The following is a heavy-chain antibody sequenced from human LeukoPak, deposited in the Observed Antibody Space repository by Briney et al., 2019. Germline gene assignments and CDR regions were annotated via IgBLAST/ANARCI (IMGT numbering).Heavy chain of an antibody. J-gene: IGHJ4*02. CDR3: ARMSSGYFYYFEY. CDR2: ISSSSSTI. CDR1: GFTFSSYA. V-gene: IGHV3-48*01. Sequence: GGSLRLSCAASGFTFSSYAMNWVRQAPGKGLEWVSYISSSSSTIYYADSVKGRFTISRDNAKNSLYLQMNSLRAEDTAIYYCARMSSGYFYYFEYWGQGTLVTVSS. D-gene: IGHD3-22*01.